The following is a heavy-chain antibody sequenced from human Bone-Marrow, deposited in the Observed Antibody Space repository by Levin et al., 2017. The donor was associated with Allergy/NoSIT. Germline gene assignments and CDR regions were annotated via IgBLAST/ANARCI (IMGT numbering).Heavy chain of an antibody. CDR1: GFTFSDYY. D-gene: IGHD4-17*01. J-gene: IGHJ4*02. CDR3: ARVGSTVTTDY. V-gene: IGHV3-11*05. Sequence: GESLKISCAASGFTFSDYYMSWIRQAPGKGLEWVSYISSSSSYTNYADSVKGRFTISRDNAKNSLYLQMNSLRAEDTAVYYCARVGSTVTTDYWGQGTLVTVSS. CDR2: ISSSSSYT.